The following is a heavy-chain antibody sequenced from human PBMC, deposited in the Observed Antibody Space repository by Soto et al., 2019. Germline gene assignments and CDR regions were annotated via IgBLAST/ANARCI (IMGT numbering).Heavy chain of an antibody. D-gene: IGHD1-26*01. Sequence: QVQLQESGPGLVKPSETLSLTCTVSGGSISSYYWSWIRQPPGKGLEWIGYIYYSGSTNYNPSLKSRVTISVDTSKNQFSLKLSSVTAADTAVYYCASGEWELHTFDYWGQGTLVTVSS. CDR3: ASGEWELHTFDY. CDR2: IYYSGST. CDR1: GGSISSYY. J-gene: IGHJ4*02. V-gene: IGHV4-59*08.